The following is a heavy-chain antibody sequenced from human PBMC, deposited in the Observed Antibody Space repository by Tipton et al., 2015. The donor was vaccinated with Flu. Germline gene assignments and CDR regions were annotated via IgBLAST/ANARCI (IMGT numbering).Heavy chain of an antibody. J-gene: IGHJ4*02. Sequence: QSGAEVKKPGSSVKVSCKASGGTFSSYAISWVRQAPGQGLEWMGGIIPIFGTANYAQKFQGRATITADESTSTAYMELSSLRSEDTAVYYCARDQDYSNYVGYFDYWGQGTLVTVSS. CDR1: GGTFSSYA. D-gene: IGHD4-11*01. V-gene: IGHV1-69*01. CDR3: ARDQDYSNYVGYFDY. CDR2: IIPIFGTA.